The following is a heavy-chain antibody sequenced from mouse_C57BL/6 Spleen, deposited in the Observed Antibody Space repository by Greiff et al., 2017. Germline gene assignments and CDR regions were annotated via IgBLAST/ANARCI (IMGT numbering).Heavy chain of an antibody. CDR2: ISSGSSTI. CDR3: ARAHPWAMDY. J-gene: IGHJ4*01. CDR1: GFTFSDYG. V-gene: IGHV5-17*01. Sequence: VQLQQSGGGLVKPGGSLKLSCAASGFTFSDYGMHWVRQAPEKGLEWVAYISSGSSTIYYADTVKGRFTISRDNAKNTLFLQMTSLRSEDTAMYYCARAHPWAMDYWGQGTSVTVSS.